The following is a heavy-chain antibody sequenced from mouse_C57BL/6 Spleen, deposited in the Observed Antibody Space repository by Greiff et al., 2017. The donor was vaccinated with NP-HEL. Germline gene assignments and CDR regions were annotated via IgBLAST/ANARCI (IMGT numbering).Heavy chain of an antibody. CDR2: IDPSDSYT. J-gene: IGHJ4*01. D-gene: IGHD2-5*01. CDR3: ARRDYSNYGAMDY. V-gene: IGHV1-50*01. Sequence: VQLQQPGAELVKPGASVKLSCKASGYTFTSYWMQWVKQRPGQGLEWIGEIDPSDSYTNYNQKFKGKATLTVDTSSSTAYMQLSSLTSEDSAVDYCARRDYSNYGAMDYWGQGTSVTVSS. CDR1: GYTFTSYW.